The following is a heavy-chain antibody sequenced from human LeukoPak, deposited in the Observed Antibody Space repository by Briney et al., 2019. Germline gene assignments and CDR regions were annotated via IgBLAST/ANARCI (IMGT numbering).Heavy chain of an antibody. Sequence: GGSLRLSCAASGFTFSSYAMSWVRQASGKGLEWVGRIRSKANSYATAYAASVKGRFTISRDDSKNTAYLQMNSLKTEDTAVYYCTSPPGYYDSSGPNSYYYYGMDVWGQGTTVTVSS. CDR3: TSPPGYYDSSGPNSYYYYGMDV. J-gene: IGHJ6*02. V-gene: IGHV3-73*01. CDR2: IRSKANSYAT. CDR1: GFTFSSYA. D-gene: IGHD3-22*01.